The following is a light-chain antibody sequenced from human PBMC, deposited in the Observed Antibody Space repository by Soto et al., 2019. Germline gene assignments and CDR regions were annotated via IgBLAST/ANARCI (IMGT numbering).Light chain of an antibody. CDR1: NSNIGRNS. J-gene: IGLJ3*02. CDR3: TAWDDNLSGQV. CDR2: SYN. V-gene: IGLV1-44*01. Sequence: QSVLTQPPSASGTPGQNVTISCSGSNSNIGRNSVTWYQHLPGTAPKLLIYSYNQRPSGVPDRFSGSKSDTSASLAISGLQSEDEAEYYCTAWDDNLSGQVFGGGTKVTVL.